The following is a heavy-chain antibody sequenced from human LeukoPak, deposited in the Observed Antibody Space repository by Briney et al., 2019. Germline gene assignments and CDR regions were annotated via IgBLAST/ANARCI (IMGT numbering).Heavy chain of an antibody. CDR2: IHHSGTT. V-gene: IGHV4-38-2*02. Sequence: PSETLSLTCTVSGYSISNGYYWGWVRQPPGKGLEWIGTIHHSGTTYYSPSLRSRATTSVDTYKNQFSLSLRSVTAADTAVYYCARSYYDTRGRFDPWGQGTLVTVSS. CDR1: GYSISNGYY. CDR3: ARSYYDTRGRFDP. J-gene: IGHJ5*02. D-gene: IGHD3-22*01.